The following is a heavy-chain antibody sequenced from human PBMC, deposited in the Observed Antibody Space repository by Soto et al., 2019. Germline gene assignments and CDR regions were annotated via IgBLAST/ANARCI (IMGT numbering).Heavy chain of an antibody. CDR3: ARRGGGDYLFDS. CDR2: IFYSGGT. CDR1: GDSISTSNYY. V-gene: IGHV4-39*01. D-gene: IGHD4-17*01. Sequence: QLQLQESGPGLVKPSETLSLTCTVSGDSISTSNYYWGWIRHPPGEGLDWIGHIFYSGGTYYTPSPKSRTTITVDTSQNQFSLKLSSITAADTAVDFCARRGGGDYLFDSWGQGMLVTVSS. J-gene: IGHJ4*02.